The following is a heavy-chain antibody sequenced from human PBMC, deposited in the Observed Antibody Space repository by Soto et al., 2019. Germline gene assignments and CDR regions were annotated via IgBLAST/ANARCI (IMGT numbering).Heavy chain of an antibody. CDR1: GGSITSYNHY. CDR3: ARGSRGPRWFDP. CDR2: IDYSGTT. Sequence: QVQLQESGPGLVKPSQTLSLTGTVSGGSITSYNHYWTWIRQAPGKGLECIGYIDYSGTTNYSPSLQGRVTISVDKSKNQFSLSLTSVTAADTAVYYCARGSRGPRWFDPWGQGALVTVSS. V-gene: IGHV4-30-4*01. J-gene: IGHJ5*02. D-gene: IGHD5-12*01.